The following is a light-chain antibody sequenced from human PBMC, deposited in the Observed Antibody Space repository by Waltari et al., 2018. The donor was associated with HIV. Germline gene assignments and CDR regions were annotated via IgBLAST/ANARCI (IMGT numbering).Light chain of an antibody. CDR2: KDT. J-gene: IGLJ2*01. V-gene: IGLV3-25*03. Sequence: SYELTQPPSVSVSQGQTARITCSGDALPKQYAFWYRQKPGQAPVLVMYKDTKRPSGIPERFSGSSSGTTVTLTISGVQAEDEADYYCQSADSSGTSVLFGGGTKLTVL. CDR3: QSADSSGTSVL. CDR1: ALPKQY.